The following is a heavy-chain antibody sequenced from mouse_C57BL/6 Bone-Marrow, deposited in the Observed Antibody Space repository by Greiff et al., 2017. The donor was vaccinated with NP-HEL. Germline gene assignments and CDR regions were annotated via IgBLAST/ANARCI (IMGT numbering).Heavy chain of an antibody. Sequence: EVQRVESGGGLVKPGGSLKLSCAASGFTFSSYTMSWVRQTPEKRLEWVATISGGGGNTYYPDSVKGRFTISRDNAKNTLYLQMSSLRSEDTALYYCAREGVTSYFDYWGQGTTLTVSS. J-gene: IGHJ2*01. CDR3: AREGVTSYFDY. V-gene: IGHV5-9*01. CDR2: ISGGGGNT. CDR1: GFTFSSYT.